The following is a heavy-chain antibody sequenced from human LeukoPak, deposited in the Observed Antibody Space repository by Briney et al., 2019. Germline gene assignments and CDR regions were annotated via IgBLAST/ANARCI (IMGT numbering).Heavy chain of an antibody. V-gene: IGHV4-59*01. CDR2: INYSGNT. D-gene: IGHD3-3*01. CDR1: GDSISSYY. CDR3: ARPLRESWSGPFDP. J-gene: IGHJ5*02. Sequence: SETLSLTCTVSGDSISSYYWSWVRQPPGKGLEWIEYINYSGNTNYNPSLKSRVTISIDTSKNQFSLKLNSVTSADTAVYYCARPLRESWSGPFDPWGQGTLVTVSS.